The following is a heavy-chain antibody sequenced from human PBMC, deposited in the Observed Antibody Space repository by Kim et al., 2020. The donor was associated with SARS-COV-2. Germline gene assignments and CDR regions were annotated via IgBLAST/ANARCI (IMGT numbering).Heavy chain of an antibody. V-gene: IGHV4-59*01. CDR1: GGSISSYY. Sequence: SETLSLTCTVSGGSISSYYWSWIRQPPGKGLEWIGYIYYSGSTNYNPSLKSRVTISVDTSKNQFSLKLSSVTAADTAVYYCARKGVARSGFDYWGQGTLVTVSS. CDR2: IYYSGST. D-gene: IGHD2-21*01. J-gene: IGHJ4*02. CDR3: ARKGVARSGFDY.